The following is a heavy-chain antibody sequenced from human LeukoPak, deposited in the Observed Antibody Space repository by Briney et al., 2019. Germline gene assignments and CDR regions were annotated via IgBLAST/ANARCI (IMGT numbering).Heavy chain of an antibody. Sequence: PGGSLRLSCAAAGLTFSSAWMHWVRQVPGKGLVWFSRINTDGSGTSYADSIMGRFNISRANAKNTLYLQMNSLRAEDTAIYYCATDYWGSLNYWGQGTLVTVSS. D-gene: IGHD7-27*01. CDR1: GLTFSSAW. CDR3: ATDYWGSLNY. CDR2: INTDGSGT. J-gene: IGHJ4*02. V-gene: IGHV3-74*01.